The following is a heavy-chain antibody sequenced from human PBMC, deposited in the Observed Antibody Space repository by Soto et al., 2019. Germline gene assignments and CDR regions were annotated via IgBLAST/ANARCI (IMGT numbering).Heavy chain of an antibody. CDR3: ARYYAFWSGYVRWFDP. Sequence: SETLSLTCTVSGGSISSGDYYWSWIRQPPGKGLEWIGYIYYSGSTYYNPSLKSRVTISVDTSKNQFSLKLSSVTAADTAVYYCARYYAFWSGYVRWFDPWGQGTLVTVSS. V-gene: IGHV4-30-4*01. CDR1: GGSISSGDYY. D-gene: IGHD3-3*01. J-gene: IGHJ5*02. CDR2: IYYSGST.